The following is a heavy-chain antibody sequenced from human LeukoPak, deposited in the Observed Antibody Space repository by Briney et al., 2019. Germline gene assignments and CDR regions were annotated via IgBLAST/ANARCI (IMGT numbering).Heavy chain of an antibody. CDR2: INSDGSST. V-gene: IGHV3-74*01. D-gene: IGHD3-10*01. J-gene: IGHJ4*02. CDR1: GFTFSSYW. Sequence: GGSLRLSCAASGFTFSSYWMYWVRQAPGKGLVWVSRINSDGSSTSYADSVKGRFTISRDNAKNTLYLQMNSLRAEDTAVYYCARGATMVRGVHTDYWGQGTLVTVSS. CDR3: ARGATMVRGVHTDY.